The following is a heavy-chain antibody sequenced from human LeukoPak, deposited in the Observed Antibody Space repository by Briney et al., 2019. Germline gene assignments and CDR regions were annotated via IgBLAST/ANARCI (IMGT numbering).Heavy chain of an antibody. V-gene: IGHV4-39*01. J-gene: IGHJ4*02. CDR2: IHYSGST. Sequence: SETLSLTCTVSGGSISSSSYYWGWIRQPPGKGLEWIGSIHYSGSTYYNPSLKSRVTISVDTSKNQFSLKLSSVTAADTAVYYCARQGSGSSWYVGYWGQGTLVTVSS. CDR3: ARQGSGSSWYVGY. CDR1: GGSISSSSYY. D-gene: IGHD6-13*01.